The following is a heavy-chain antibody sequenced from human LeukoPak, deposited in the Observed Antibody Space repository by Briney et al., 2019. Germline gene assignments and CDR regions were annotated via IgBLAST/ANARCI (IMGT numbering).Heavy chain of an antibody. CDR3: TSDEGEDTSY. J-gene: IGHJ4*02. D-gene: IGHD1-26*01. Sequence: GGSLRLSCTGSGFIFGDYAMNWVRQAPGKGLEWVGVIRSKAYSGTAEYAASVKGRFTISRDDSKSIAYLQMSSLKTEDTAVYYCTSDEGEDTSYWGQGTLVTVSS. CDR2: IRSKAYSGTA. CDR1: GFIFGDYA. V-gene: IGHV3-49*04.